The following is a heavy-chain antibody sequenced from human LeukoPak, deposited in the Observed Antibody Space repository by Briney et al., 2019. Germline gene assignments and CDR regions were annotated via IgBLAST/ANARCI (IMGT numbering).Heavy chain of an antibody. V-gene: IGHV4-59*01. J-gene: IGHJ4*02. CDR1: GGSISPYF. CDR3: ARSYSSSFYPEGFDY. CDR2: IYYSGST. D-gene: IGHD6-13*01. Sequence: SETLSLTCTVSGGSISPYFWSWLRQTPGKGLEWIGYIYYSGSTNYNPSLKSRVTISVDTSKNQFSLKLSSVTAADTAVYYCARSYSSSFYPEGFDYWGQGTLVTVSS.